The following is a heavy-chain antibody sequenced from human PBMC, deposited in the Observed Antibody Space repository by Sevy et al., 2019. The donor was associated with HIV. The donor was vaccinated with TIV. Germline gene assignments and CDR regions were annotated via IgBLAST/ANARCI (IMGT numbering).Heavy chain of an antibody. CDR3: ARVPRGQLWYSGSLGGYYYHMDV. CDR1: GGSVSSGTYY. D-gene: IGHD3-16*01. Sequence: SETLSLSCSVSGGSVSSGTYYWSWIRQPPGKGLEWIGHIYKTGSTNYKLSLQSRVTISVDTSTNQFSLRLRSVTAADTAVYYCARVPRGQLWYSGSLGGYYYHMDVWGKGITVTVSS. V-gene: IGHV4-61*01. CDR2: IYKTGST. J-gene: IGHJ6*03.